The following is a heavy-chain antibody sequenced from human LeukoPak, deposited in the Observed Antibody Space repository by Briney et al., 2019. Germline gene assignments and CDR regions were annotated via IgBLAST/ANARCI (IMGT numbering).Heavy chain of an antibody. V-gene: IGHV4-31*03. D-gene: IGHD5/OR15-5a*01. J-gene: IGHJ3*02. CDR3: ASRWAVSDDAFDI. Sequence: PSETLSLTCTVSGGSIRRGGYYWSWIRQHPGKGLEWIGYIYYGGSTYYSPAPKSRVSISLDTSKSQFSLKLSSVTAADTAVYYCASRWAVSDDAFDIWGQGTMVTISS. CDR2: IYYGGST. CDR1: GGSIRRGGYY.